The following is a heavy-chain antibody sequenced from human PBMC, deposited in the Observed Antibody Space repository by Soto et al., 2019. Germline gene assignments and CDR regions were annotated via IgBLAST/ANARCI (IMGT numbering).Heavy chain of an antibody. D-gene: IGHD1-26*01. Sequence: QVQLQESGPGLVKPSQTLSLTCTVSGGSISSGGYYWSWIRQHPGKGLEWIGYIYYSGNTYYNPCLKSPLTISVPTAKNQFSLQLTSVTAADTAVYYCASSVFPWGQGTLVTVSS. J-gene: IGHJ5*02. V-gene: IGHV4-31*01. CDR1: GGSISSGGYY. CDR2: IYYSGNT. CDR3: ASSVFP.